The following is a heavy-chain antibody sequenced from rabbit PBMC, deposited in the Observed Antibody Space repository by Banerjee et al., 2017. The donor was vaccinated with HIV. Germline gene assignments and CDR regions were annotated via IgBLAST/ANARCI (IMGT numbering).Heavy chain of an antibody. CDR1: GFDFSSYG. CDR3: ARDLAGVIGWNFGL. D-gene: IGHD4-1*01. J-gene: IGHJ3*01. CDR2: IDPVFGST. V-gene: IGHV1S45*01. Sequence: QEQLVESGGGLVKPEGSLTLTCTASGFDFSSYGVSWVRQAPGKGLEWIGYIDPVFGSTYYASWVNGRFTISKTSSTTVTLQMTSLTAADTATYFCARDLAGVIGWNFGLWGQGTLVTVS.